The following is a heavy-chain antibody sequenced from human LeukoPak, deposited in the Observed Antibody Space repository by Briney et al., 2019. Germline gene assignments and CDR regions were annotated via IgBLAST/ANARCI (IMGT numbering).Heavy chain of an antibody. V-gene: IGHV3-23*01. Sequence: QPGGSLRLSCAASGFTFSSYAMSWVRQAPGEGLEWVSAISGSGGSTYYADSVKGRFTISRDNSKNTLYLQMNSLRAEDTAVYYCAKDFRYGDLPVRYFDYWGQGTLVTVSS. D-gene: IGHD4-17*01. CDR1: GFTFSSYA. CDR3: AKDFRYGDLPVRYFDY. CDR2: ISGSGGST. J-gene: IGHJ4*02.